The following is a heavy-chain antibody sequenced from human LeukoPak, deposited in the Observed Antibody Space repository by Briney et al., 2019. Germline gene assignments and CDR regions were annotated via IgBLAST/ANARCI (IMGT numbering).Heavy chain of an antibody. CDR1: GFTFRDYY. J-gene: IGHJ4*02. Sequence: GGSLRLSCAPSGFTFRDYYMSGIRQAPGRGLEWVSYISSSGSTIYYADSVKRRFTISRDNAKNSLYLQMNSLRAEDTAVYYCASGYSSRWYERVVGFDYWGQGTLVTVSS. V-gene: IGHV3-11*01. CDR2: ISSSGSTI. D-gene: IGHD6-13*01. CDR3: ASGYSSRWYERVVGFDY.